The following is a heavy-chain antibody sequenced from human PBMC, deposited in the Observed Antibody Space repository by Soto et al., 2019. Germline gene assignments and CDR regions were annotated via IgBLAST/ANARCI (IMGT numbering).Heavy chain of an antibody. J-gene: IGHJ2*01. Sequence: QVQLVESGGGVVQPGRSLRLSCAASGFTFSSYGMQWVRQAPGKGLEWVAVISYDGSNKYYADSVKGRFTISRDNSKNTLYLQMNSLRAEDTAVYYCATTSGYFDLWGRCTLVTVSS. CDR3: ATTSGYFDL. CDR2: ISYDGSNK. CDR1: GFTFSSYG. V-gene: IGHV3-30*03.